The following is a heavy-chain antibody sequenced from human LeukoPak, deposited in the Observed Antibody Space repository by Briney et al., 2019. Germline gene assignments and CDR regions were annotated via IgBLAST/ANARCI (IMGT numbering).Heavy chain of an antibody. V-gene: IGHV3-23*01. Sequence: AGSLRLSSAASGFTFSSYAMSWVRQAPGKGLEWVSAISGSGGSTYYADSVKGRFTISRDNSKNTLYLQMNSLRAQDTAVYYCAKFVPAPTAAFDIWGQGTMVTVST. CDR3: AKFVPAPTAAFDI. J-gene: IGHJ3*02. CDR1: GFTFSSYA. CDR2: ISGSGGST.